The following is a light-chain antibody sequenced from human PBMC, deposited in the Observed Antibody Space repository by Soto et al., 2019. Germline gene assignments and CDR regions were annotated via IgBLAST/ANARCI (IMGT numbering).Light chain of an antibody. CDR1: QGFSTF. Sequence: DIQMTQSPSSLSASVGDRVTFTGGPVQGFSTFLVWYQQRQGRAPNLLIYDASSLLSGVPSRFSGSGSGTDFTLTISNLQPEDFATYYCQQSYRTPYTFGQGTKLE. J-gene: IGKJ2*01. CDR3: QQSYRTPYT. V-gene: IGKV1-39*01. CDR2: DAS.